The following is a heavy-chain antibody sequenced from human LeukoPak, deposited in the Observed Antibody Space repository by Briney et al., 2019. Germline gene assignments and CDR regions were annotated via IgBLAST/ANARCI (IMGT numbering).Heavy chain of an antibody. CDR3: ARPGVVLVMTHDAFDI. J-gene: IGHJ3*02. CDR1: GGTFSSYV. V-gene: IGHV1-2*02. Sequence: GASVKVSCKASGGTFSSYVINWVRQAPGQGLEWMGWINPNSGGTNYAQKFQGRVTMTRDTSISTAYMELSRLRSDDTAVYYCARPGVVLVMTHDAFDIWGQGTMVTVSS. D-gene: IGHD2-21*02. CDR2: INPNSGGT.